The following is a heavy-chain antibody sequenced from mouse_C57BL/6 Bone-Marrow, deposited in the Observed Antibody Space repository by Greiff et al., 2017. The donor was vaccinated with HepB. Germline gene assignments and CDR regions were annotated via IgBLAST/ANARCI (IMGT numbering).Heavy chain of an antibody. Sequence: EVQLQQSGPVLVKPGASVKMSCKASGYTFTDYYMNWVKQSHGKSLEWIGVINPYNGGTSYNQKFKGKATLTVDKSSSTAYMELNSLTSEDSAVYYCARNPLYYGSSYGYFDVWGTGTTVTVSS. CDR2: INPYNGGT. V-gene: IGHV1-19*01. CDR1: GYTFTDYY. D-gene: IGHD1-1*01. CDR3: ARNPLYYGSSYGYFDV. J-gene: IGHJ1*03.